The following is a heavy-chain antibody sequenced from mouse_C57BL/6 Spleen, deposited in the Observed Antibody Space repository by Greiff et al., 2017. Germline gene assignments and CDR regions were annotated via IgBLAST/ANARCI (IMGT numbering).Heavy chain of an antibody. Sequence: QVQLQQSGAELVRPGASVTLSCKASGYTFTDYEMHWVKQTPAHGLEWIGAIDPETGGTAYNQKFKGKAILTADKSSSPAYMALRSLTSEDSAVYYCTRKRGGGYFFFDCWGPSTTLPISS. CDR2: IDPETGGT. J-gene: IGHJ2*01. D-gene: IGHD2-3*01. CDR1: GYTFTDYE. CDR3: TRKRGGGYFFFDC. V-gene: IGHV1-15*01.